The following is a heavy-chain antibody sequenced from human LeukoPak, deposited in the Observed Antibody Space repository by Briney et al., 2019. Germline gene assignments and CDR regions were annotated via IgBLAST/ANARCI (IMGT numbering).Heavy chain of an antibody. Sequence: GGSLRLSCAASGFTFSSYAMSWVRQAPGKGLEWVSAISGSGGSTYYADSVKGRFTISRDNSKNTLYLQMNSLRAEDTAVYYCAKDPGYSYGRYYYMDVWGKGTTVTVS. CDR1: GFTFSSYA. CDR3: AKDPGYSYGRYYYMDV. V-gene: IGHV3-23*01. CDR2: ISGSGGST. J-gene: IGHJ6*03. D-gene: IGHD5-18*01.